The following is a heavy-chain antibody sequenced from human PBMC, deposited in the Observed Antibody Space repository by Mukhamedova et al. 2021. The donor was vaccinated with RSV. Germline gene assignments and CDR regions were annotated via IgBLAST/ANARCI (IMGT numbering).Heavy chain of an antibody. CDR3: AKDLNTIYGSAES. D-gene: IGHD3-3*01. V-gene: IGHV3-23*01. Sequence: APGKGLEWVSTISNSGRNTYYVDSAKGRFTISRDNSKNTVYLEMNSLRVADTAVYYCAKDLNTIYGSAESLGKGTLVFVSS. J-gene: IGHJ5*02. CDR2: ISNSGRNT.